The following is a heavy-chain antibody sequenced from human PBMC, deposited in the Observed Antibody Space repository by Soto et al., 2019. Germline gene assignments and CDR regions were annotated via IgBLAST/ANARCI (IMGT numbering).Heavy chain of an antibody. CDR1: GGSISSGGYY. Sequence: SETLSLTCTVSGGSISSGGYYWSWIRQPPGKGLEWIGYIYYSGSTYYNPSLKSRVTISVDTSKNQFSLKLSSVTAADTAVYYCARDRYSYYDFWSGSLPYYYYGMDVWGQGTTVTVSS. V-gene: IGHV4-30-4*02. CDR3: ARDRYSYYDFWSGSLPYYYYGMDV. D-gene: IGHD3-3*01. J-gene: IGHJ6*02. CDR2: IYYSGST.